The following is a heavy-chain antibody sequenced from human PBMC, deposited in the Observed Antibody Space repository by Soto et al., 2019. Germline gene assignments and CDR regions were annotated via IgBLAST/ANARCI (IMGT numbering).Heavy chain of an antibody. CDR1: GGSFSGYY. V-gene: IGHV4-34*01. CDR2: INHSGST. D-gene: IGHD3-10*01. J-gene: IGHJ6*02. CDR3: ARDQGNMVRGVIIYYYGMDV. Sequence: PSEPLSLTCAVYGGSFSGYYWSWIRQPPGNGLEWIGEINHSGSTNYNPSLKSRVTISVDTSKNQFSLKLSSVTAADTAVYYCARDQGNMVRGVIIYYYGMDVWGQGTTVTVS.